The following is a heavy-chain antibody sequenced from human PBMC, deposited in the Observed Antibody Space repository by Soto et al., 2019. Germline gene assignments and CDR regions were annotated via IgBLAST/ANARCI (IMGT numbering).Heavy chain of an antibody. Sequence: SETLSLTCAVYGGSFSGYYWSWIRQPPGKGLEWIGEINHSGSTNYNPSLKSRVTISVDTSKNQFSLKLSSVTAADTAVYYCARGSHDDFWSGYYTYYYYMDVWGKGTTVTVSS. CDR1: GGSFSGYY. CDR3: ARGSHDDFWSGYYTYYYYMDV. J-gene: IGHJ6*03. D-gene: IGHD3-3*01. V-gene: IGHV4-34*01. CDR2: INHSGST.